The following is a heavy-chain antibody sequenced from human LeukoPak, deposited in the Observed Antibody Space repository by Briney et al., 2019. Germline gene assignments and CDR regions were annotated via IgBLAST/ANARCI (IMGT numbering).Heavy chain of an antibody. D-gene: IGHD3-16*01. J-gene: IGHJ5*02. Sequence: SVKVSCKASGGTFSYSAISWLRQAPGQGLEWMGEIMPVYGAAHSAQRFQGRLTLTADDSTGTVYMELRSLRSEDTALYYCALGGHLGWFDPWGQGTLVTVSS. V-gene: IGHV1-69*01. CDR3: ALGGHLGWFDP. CDR2: IMPVYGAA. CDR1: GGTFSYSA.